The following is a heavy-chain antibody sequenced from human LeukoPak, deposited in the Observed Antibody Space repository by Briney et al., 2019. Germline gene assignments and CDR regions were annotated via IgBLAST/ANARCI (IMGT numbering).Heavy chain of an antibody. V-gene: IGHV3-73*01. Sequence: GGSLRLPCAASGFTFSGSAMHWVRQASGKGLEWVGRIRSKANNYATAYAASVKGRFTISRDDSKNTAYLQMNSLKTEDTAVYYCTRHSFIAEAGDPIDYWGQGTLVTVSS. J-gene: IGHJ4*02. D-gene: IGHD7-27*01. CDR3: TRHSFIAEAGDPIDY. CDR1: GFTFSGSA. CDR2: IRSKANNYAT.